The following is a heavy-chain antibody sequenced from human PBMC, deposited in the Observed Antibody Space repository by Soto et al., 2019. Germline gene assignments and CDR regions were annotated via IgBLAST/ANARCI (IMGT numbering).Heavy chain of an antibody. CDR1: GFSFGSYA. CDR3: AKDFKISGGHYGSLNYYYGMDV. V-gene: IGHV3-23*01. D-gene: IGHD3-10*01. Sequence: GGSLRLSCAASGFSFGSYALSWVRQAPGKGLEWVSIISCNGGHTFYADSVKGRFTISRDTSQSALYLQMNSLRPEDTAVYYCAKDFKISGGHYGSLNYYYGMDVWGQGTTVTVSS. CDR2: ISCNGGHT. J-gene: IGHJ6*02.